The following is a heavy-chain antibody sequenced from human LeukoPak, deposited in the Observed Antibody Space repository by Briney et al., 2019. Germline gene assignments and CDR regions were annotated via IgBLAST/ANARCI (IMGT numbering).Heavy chain of an antibody. Sequence: GGSLRLSCAASGFTFRNYDMNWVRRAPGKGLECVSTVSGSGGNTYYADSVKGRFTISRDNSKNLVYLQMNSLRDDDTAVYYCARDSDFWSGYSVYYFDYWGQGTLVTVSS. V-gene: IGHV3-23*01. CDR1: GFTFRNYD. CDR2: VSGSGGNT. J-gene: IGHJ4*02. D-gene: IGHD3-3*01. CDR3: ARDSDFWSGYSVYYFDY.